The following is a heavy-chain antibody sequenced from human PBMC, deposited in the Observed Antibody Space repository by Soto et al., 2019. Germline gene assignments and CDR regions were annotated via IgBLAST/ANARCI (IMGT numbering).Heavy chain of an antibody. CDR2: INPNSGGT. CDR1: GYTFTGYY. CDR3: AREGSNSDSSSWHESYYYGMDV. J-gene: IGHJ6*02. Sequence: GASVKVSCKASGYTFTGYYMHWVRQAPGQGLEWMGWINPNSGGTNYAQKFQGWVTMTRDTSISTAYMELSRLRSDDTAVYYCAREGSNSDSSSWHESYYYGMDVWGQGTTVTVSS. D-gene: IGHD6-13*01. V-gene: IGHV1-2*04.